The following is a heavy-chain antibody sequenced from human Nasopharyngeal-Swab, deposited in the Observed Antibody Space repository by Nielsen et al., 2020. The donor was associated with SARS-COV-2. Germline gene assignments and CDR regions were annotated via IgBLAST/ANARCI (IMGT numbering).Heavy chain of an antibody. D-gene: IGHD3-9*01. CDR2: ISSRSSYI. CDR1: GFTFSTYS. J-gene: IGHJ6*02. V-gene: IGHV3-21*01. CDR3: ARGCVLTGPSCYYYGMDV. Sequence: GGSLRLSCAASGFTFSTYSMDWVRQAPGKGLEWVSSISSRSSYIYYADSLKGRFTISRDNAKNSLYLQMNSLRAEDTAVYYCARGCVLTGPSCYYYGMDVWGQGTTVTVSS.